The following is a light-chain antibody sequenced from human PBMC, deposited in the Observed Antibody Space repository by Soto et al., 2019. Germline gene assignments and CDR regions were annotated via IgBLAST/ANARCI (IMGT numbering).Light chain of an antibody. J-gene: IGLJ2*01. CDR3: QSYDSSLSGPV. Sequence: QPVLTQPPSVSGAPGQRVTISCTGSSSNIGAGYDVHWYQQIPGTAPKLLIYGNSNRPSGVPDRFSGSKSGTSASLAITGLQAEDEADYYCQSYDSSLSGPVFGGGTKLTVL. CDR1: SSNIGAGYD. V-gene: IGLV1-40*01. CDR2: GNS.